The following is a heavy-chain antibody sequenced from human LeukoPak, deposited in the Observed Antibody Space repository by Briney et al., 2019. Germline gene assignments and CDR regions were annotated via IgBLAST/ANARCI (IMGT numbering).Heavy chain of an antibody. V-gene: IGHV3-23*01. CDR1: GFTFSSYG. CDR2: ISGSGGST. CDR3: AKDYGSGSYYGYNDNWFGP. J-gene: IGHJ5*02. D-gene: IGHD3-10*01. Sequence: GGTLRLSCAASGFTFSSYGMSWVRQAPGKGLEWVSAISGSGGSTYYADSVKGRFTISRDNSKNTLYLQMNSLRAEDTAVYYCAKDYGSGSYYGYNDNWFGPWGQGTLVTVSS.